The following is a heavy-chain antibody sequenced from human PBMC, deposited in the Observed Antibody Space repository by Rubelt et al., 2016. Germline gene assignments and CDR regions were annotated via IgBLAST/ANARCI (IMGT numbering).Heavy chain of an antibody. Sequence: GKGLERVSDISGSGLTTYYADSVKGRFTISSDNSKNTLYLQMNSLKSDDTALYYCAADLPGLGNGEFDYWGQGTLVTVSS. J-gene: IGHJ4*02. D-gene: IGHD3/OR15-3a*01. CDR2: ISGSGLTT. V-gene: IGHV3-23*01. CDR3: AADLPGLGNGEFDY.